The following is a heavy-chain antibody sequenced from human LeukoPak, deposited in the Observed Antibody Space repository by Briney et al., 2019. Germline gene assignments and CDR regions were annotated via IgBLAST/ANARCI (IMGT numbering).Heavy chain of an antibody. D-gene: IGHD3-22*01. CDR3: AKDSSYYYGSTCYIDY. CDR1: GFTFSSYA. Sequence: GSLRLSCAASGFTFSSYAMSWVRQAPGKGLEWVSAISGSGGSTYYADSVKGRFTISRDNSKNTLYLQMNSLRAEDTAVYYCAKDSSYYYGSTCYIDYWGQGALVTVSS. CDR2: ISGSGGST. V-gene: IGHV3-23*01. J-gene: IGHJ4*02.